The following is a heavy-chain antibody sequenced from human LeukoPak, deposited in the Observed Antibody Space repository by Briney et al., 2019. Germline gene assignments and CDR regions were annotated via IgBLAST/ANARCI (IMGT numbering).Heavy chain of an antibody. V-gene: IGHV3-30*02. CDR3: ATSTVTTSYNYYYYYMHV. J-gene: IGHJ6*03. D-gene: IGHD4-11*01. Sequence: GGSLRLSCTASGFTFSNYGMHWVRQAPGKGLEWVAFIRYDGSNKYYADSMKGRFTISRDNSKNTLYLQMNSLRPEDTAVYYCATSTVTTSYNYYYYYMHVWGKGTTVTVSS. CDR1: GFTFSNYG. CDR2: IRYDGSNK.